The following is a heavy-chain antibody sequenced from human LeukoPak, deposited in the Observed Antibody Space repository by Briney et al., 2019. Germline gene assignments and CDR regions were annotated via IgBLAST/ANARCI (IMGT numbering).Heavy chain of an antibody. V-gene: IGHV3-30*02. J-gene: IGHJ4*02. D-gene: IGHD6-6*01. Sequence: PGGSLRLSCAAPGFTFSTYGMHWVRQAPAKGLEWVTFIRFDGSNKYYADSVEGRFTISRDNTKSTLYLQMNSLTAEDTAVYYCAKLGSSSSFDFWGQGTLVTVSS. CDR2: IRFDGSNK. CDR3: AKLGSSSSFDF. CDR1: GFTFSTYG.